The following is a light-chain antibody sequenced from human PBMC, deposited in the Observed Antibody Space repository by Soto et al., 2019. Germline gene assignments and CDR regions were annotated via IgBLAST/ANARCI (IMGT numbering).Light chain of an antibody. V-gene: IGKV1-39*01. CDR2: DAS. CDR1: QSVFNH. J-gene: IGKJ4*01. Sequence: DVPMTQSPSSLSASVGDRVTITCRASQSVFNHLSWFQQRPGKGPKLLIYDASSLHAGVPSRFSGSGYGTDFTLTISTVQPEDSAIYYCHQSSSTPLTFGGGTMVELK. CDR3: HQSSSTPLT.